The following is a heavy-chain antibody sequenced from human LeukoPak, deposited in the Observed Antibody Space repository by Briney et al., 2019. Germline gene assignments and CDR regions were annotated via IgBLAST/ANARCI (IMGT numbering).Heavy chain of an antibody. D-gene: IGHD2-21*02. V-gene: IGHV4-34*01. J-gene: IGHJ3*02. Sequence: PWETLTLTCAVYGGTFSGYDWSWIRQPPGKGLEWIADINHSGSTNYNPSLKRRVAISVDTSKHQFSLKLSSVTAADTAVYYCAREAYCGEDCLDDAFDIWGQETMVTVSS. CDR1: GGTFSGYD. CDR2: INHSGST. CDR3: AREAYCGEDCLDDAFDI.